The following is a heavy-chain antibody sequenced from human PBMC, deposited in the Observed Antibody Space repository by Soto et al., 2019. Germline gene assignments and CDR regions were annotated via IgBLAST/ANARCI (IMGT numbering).Heavy chain of an antibody. CDR2: IAHDGGNP. CDR3: VKCFRSRPICYSGPFDY. V-gene: IGHV3-64D*08. Sequence: VGSLRLSCSVSGFTLSNYAMHWVRQAPGKGLEYVSSIAHDGGNPYYADSVKGRFTISRDNSRNTLYLQMSSLISEDTAVYYCVKCFRSRPICYSGPFDYRGQGTLVTVS. CDR1: GFTLSNYA. J-gene: IGHJ4*02. D-gene: IGHD2-2*01.